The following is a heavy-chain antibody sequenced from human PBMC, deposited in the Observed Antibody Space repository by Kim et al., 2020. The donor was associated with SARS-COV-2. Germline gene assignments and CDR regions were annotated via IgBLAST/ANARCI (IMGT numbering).Heavy chain of an antibody. D-gene: IGHD3-10*01. V-gene: IGHV4-34*01. Sequence: SETLSLTCAVYGGSFSGYYWSWIRQPPGKGLEWIGEINHSGSTNYNPSLKSRVTISVDTSKNQFSLKLSSVTAADTAVYYCARAGYGSGFEFDYWGQGTLVTVSS. CDR2: INHSGST. CDR1: GGSFSGYY. J-gene: IGHJ4*02. CDR3: ARAGYGSGFEFDY.